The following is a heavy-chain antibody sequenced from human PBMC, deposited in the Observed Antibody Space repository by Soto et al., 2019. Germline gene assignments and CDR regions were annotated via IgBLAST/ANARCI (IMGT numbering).Heavy chain of an antibody. CDR1: GFSFRNYW. CDR2: INHDGSEQ. Sequence: EVQLVESGGDLVQPGGSLRLSCAVSGFSFRNYWMSWVRQAPGKGLEWVANINHDGSEQNFLDSVKGRFTISRDNGKNSLFLQMNSLRAEDTAVYECARDIGYSSFDYWGQGTLVTVSS. J-gene: IGHJ4*02. CDR3: ARDIGYSSFDY. D-gene: IGHD2-15*01. V-gene: IGHV3-7*01.